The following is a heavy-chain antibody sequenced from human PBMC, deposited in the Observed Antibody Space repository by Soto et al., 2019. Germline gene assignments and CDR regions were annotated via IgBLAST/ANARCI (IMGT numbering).Heavy chain of an antibody. D-gene: IGHD1-26*01. CDR2: ISYDGSNK. Sequence: GGSLRLSCAASGFTFSSYGMHWVRQAPGKGLEWVAVISYDGSNKYYADSVKGRFTISRDNSKNTLYLQMNSLRAEDTAVYYCAKDEEPGDYYYYMDVWGKGTTVTVSS. V-gene: IGHV3-30*18. J-gene: IGHJ6*03. CDR1: GFTFSSYG. CDR3: AKDEEPGDYYYYMDV.